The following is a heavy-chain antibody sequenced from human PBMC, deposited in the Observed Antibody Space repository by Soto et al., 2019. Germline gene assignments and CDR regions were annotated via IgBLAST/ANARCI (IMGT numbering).Heavy chain of an antibody. D-gene: IGHD3-10*01. CDR1: AGSIRSSRW. J-gene: IGHJ4*02. CDR2: IYHSGSN. CDR3: ARRGDGSGSLDY. Sequence: SETLALTCSVSAGSIRSSRWWSSVRQPPGKGLEWIGEIYHSGSNTYSPSLKSPVTISVDKSKNQFSLKLSSVTAADTAVYYCARRGDGSGSLDYWGRGTLVTVSS. V-gene: IGHV4-4*02.